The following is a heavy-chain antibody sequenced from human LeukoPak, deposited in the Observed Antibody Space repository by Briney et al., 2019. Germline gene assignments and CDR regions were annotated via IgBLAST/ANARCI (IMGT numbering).Heavy chain of an antibody. CDR1: GGSISSGDYY. CDR2: IYYSGST. D-gene: IGHD2-2*01. CDR3: ARVGSSALFDC. Sequence: PSQTLSLTCTVSGGSISSGDYYWSWIRQPPGKGLEWIGYIYYSGSTYYNPSLKSRVTISVVTSKNQFSLKLSSVTAADTAVYYCARVGSSALFDCWGQGTLVTVSS. V-gene: IGHV4-30-4*01. J-gene: IGHJ4*02.